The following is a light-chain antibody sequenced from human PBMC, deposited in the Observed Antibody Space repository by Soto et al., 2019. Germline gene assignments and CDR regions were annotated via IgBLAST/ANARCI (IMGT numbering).Light chain of an antibody. CDR2: AAS. J-gene: IGKJ5*01. Sequence: DIQLTQSPSFLSASVGDRVTITCRASQGINTYLAWYQQKPGQAPTLLIFAASTMQNGVPSRFSGSGSGTEFTVTISSLQPEDFATYYCQQRKSYPITFGQGTRLEIK. CDR1: QGINTY. CDR3: QQRKSYPIT. V-gene: IGKV1-9*01.